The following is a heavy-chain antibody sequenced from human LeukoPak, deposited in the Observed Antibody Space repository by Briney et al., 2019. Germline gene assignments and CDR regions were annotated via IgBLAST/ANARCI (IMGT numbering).Heavy chain of an antibody. CDR1: GGSISSSSYY. CDR3: ATYSSSWYGGQEYFDY. CDR2: IYYSGST. D-gene: IGHD6-13*01. Sequence: SETLSLTCTVPGGSISSSSYYWGWIRQPPGKGLEWIGSIYYSGSTYYNPSLKSRVTISVDTSKNQFSLKLSSVTAADTAVYYCATYSSSWYGGQEYFDYWGQGTLVTVSS. J-gene: IGHJ4*02. V-gene: IGHV4-39*01.